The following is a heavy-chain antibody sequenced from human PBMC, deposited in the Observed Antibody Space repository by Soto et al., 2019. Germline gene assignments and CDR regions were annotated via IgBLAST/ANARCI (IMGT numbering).Heavy chain of an antibody. CDR1: GGSISSGGYY. CDR3: ARRGGDAEGLICSSTSCYEDY. V-gene: IGHV4-31*03. D-gene: IGHD2-2*01. CDR2: IYYSGST. J-gene: IGHJ4*02. Sequence: QVQLQESGPGLVKPSQTLSLTCTVSGGSISSGGYYWSWIRQHPGKGLEWIGYIYYSGSTYYNPSLKSRVTISVDTSKNQFSLKLSSVTAADTAVYYCARRGGDAEGLICSSTSCYEDYWGQGTLVTVSS.